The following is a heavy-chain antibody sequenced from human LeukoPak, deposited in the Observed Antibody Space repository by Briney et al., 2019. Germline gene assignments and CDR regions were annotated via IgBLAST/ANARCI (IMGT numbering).Heavy chain of an antibody. CDR1: GFTFSSQW. D-gene: IGHD3-16*01. V-gene: IGHV3-7*01. CDR2: IKEDGSEK. J-gene: IGHJ5*02. CDR3: AIAFS. Sequence: GGSLRLSCAASGFTFSSQWMSWVRQAPGKGLEWVANIKEDGSEKPYVDSVKGRFTISRDNAKNSLYLQMNSLRAEDSAVYYCAIAFSWGQGTLVTVSS.